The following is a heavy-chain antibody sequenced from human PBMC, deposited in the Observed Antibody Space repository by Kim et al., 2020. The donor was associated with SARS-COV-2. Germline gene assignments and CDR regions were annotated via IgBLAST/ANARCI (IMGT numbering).Heavy chain of an antibody. CDR2: HK. CDR3: ARDTDLGRFDI. V-gene: IGHV3-7*04. D-gene: IGHD1-26*01. J-gene: IGHJ3*02. Sequence: HKNYVDAVKGRFTISSDNTRNAVYLQMNSLRVEDTAVYYCARDTDLGRFDIWGQGTMVTVS.